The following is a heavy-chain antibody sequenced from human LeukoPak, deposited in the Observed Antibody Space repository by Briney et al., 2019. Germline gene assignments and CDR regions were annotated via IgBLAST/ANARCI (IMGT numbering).Heavy chain of an antibody. V-gene: IGHV3-21*01. D-gene: IGHD6-19*01. CDR1: AFTLSSYT. CDR2: ISSSSS. J-gene: IGHJ4*02. CDR3: AKALSGWQDVDY. Sequence: PGGSLRLSCAASAFTLSSYTMNWVRQAPGKGLEWVSSISSSSSYADSVKGRFTISRDNAKNSLCLQMNSLRAEDTAVYYCAKALSGWQDVDYWGQGTLVTVSS.